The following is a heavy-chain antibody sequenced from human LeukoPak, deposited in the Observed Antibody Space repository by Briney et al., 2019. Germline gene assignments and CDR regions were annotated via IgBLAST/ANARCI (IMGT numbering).Heavy chain of an antibody. CDR3: VRDGGPFDS. CDR1: GFTFRSYW. CDR2: INQDGSEK. Sequence: GGSLRLSCAASGFTFRSYWMSWVRQAPGKGLEWVANINQDGSEKYYVDSVKGRFTISRDNAKKSLYLQMNSLRADDTAVYYCVRDGGPFDSWGQGTLVTVSS. D-gene: IGHD3-16*01. J-gene: IGHJ4*02. V-gene: IGHV3-7*01.